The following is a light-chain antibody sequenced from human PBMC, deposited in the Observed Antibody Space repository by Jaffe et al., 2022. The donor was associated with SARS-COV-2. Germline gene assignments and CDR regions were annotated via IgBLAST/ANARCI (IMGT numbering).Light chain of an antibody. CDR1: QSVSSN. Sequence: EIVMTQSPATLSVSPGERATLSCRASQSVSSNLVWYQQKPGQAPRLLIYGASTRATGIPVRFSGSGSGTEFTLTISSLQSEDFAVYYCQQYNNWPGAFGPGTKVDIK. CDR2: GAS. CDR3: QQYNNWPGA. J-gene: IGKJ3*01. V-gene: IGKV3-15*01.